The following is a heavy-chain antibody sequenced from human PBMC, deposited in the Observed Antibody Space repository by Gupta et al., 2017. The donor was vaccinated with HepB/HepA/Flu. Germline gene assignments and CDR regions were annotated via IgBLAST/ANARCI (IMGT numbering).Heavy chain of an antibody. CDR3: VRGDYGDPFDY. V-gene: IGHV2-5*01. J-gene: IGHJ4*02. Sequence: QITLKESGPTLVKHTQTLTLTCTFSGFSLSTTAVGVGWIRQPPGKALEWLASIYLNDDKRYSPSLKSRLTITKDTSNNQVVLTMTNMDPVDTATYYCVRGDYGDPFDYWGQGTLVTVSS. CDR2: IYLNDDK. CDR1: GFSLSTTAVG. D-gene: IGHD4-17*01.